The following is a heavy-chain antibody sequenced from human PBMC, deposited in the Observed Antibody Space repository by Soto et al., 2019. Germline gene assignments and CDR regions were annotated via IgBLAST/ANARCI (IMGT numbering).Heavy chain of an antibody. CDR3: AREGRKPDFWSGYLDY. D-gene: IGHD3-3*01. V-gene: IGHV1-3*01. Sequence: GASVKVSCKASGYTFTSYAMHWVRQAPGQRLEWMGWTNAGNGNTKYSQKFQGRVTITRDTSASTAYMELSSLRSEDTAVYYCAREGRKPDFWSGYLDYWGQGTLVTVSS. J-gene: IGHJ4*02. CDR2: TNAGNGNT. CDR1: GYTFTSYA.